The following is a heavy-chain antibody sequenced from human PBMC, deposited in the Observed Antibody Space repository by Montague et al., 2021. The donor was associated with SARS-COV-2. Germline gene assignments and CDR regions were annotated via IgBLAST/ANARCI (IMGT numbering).Heavy chain of an antibody. J-gene: IGHJ3*02. CDR3: ARGSGWIGNAFDI. CDR2: IYYSGST. Sequence: SETLSLTCTVSGGSISSYYWSWIRQPPGKGLEWIGYIYYSGSTNXNPSLKSRVTISVDTSKNQFSLKLSSVTAADTAVYYCARGSGWIGNAFDIWAKGQWSPSLQ. D-gene: IGHD6-19*01. CDR1: GGSISSYY. V-gene: IGHV4-59*01.